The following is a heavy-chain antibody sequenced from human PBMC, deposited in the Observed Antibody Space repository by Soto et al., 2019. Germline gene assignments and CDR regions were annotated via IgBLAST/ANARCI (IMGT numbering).Heavy chain of an antibody. D-gene: IGHD6-6*01. CDR2: ISSSSSYT. V-gene: IGHV3-11*06. CDR1: GFTFSDYY. CDR3: ARPSPYYYYGMDV. J-gene: IGHJ6*02. Sequence: GGSLRLSCAASGFTFSDYYMSWIRQAPGKGLEWVSYISSSSSYTNYADSVKGRFTISRDNAKNSLYLQMNSLRAEDTAVYYCARPSPYYYYGMDVWGQGTTVTVSS.